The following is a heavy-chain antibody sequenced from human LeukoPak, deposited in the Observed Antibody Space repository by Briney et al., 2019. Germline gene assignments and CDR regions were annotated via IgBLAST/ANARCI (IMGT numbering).Heavy chain of an antibody. V-gene: IGHV5-51*01. CDR3: ARHDARGYAHGNFDY. CDR2: IYPGDADT. J-gene: IGHJ4*02. Sequence: GESLKISCKGSGYRFTDYWIGWVRQMPGKGLEWMGFIYPGDADTRYSPSFRGQVTISADKSITTAYLQWSSLKASDTAMYYCARHDARGYAHGNFDYWGQGTLVTVSS. CDR1: GYRFTDYW. D-gene: IGHD5-12*01.